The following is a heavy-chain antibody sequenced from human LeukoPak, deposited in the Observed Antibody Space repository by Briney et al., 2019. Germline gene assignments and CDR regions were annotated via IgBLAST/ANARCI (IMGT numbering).Heavy chain of an antibody. CDR2: MFYSGAT. CDR3: ARGGYCGGDCYFYY. Sequence: PSETLSLTCSVSGGSITSYYWSWIRQPPGKGLEWIGYMFYSGATNYSPSLKSRVTISVDTSRNQFSLKLSSVTAADTAVYYCARGGYCGGDCYFYYWGQGTLVTVSS. V-gene: IGHV4-59*08. CDR1: GGSITSYY. J-gene: IGHJ4*02. D-gene: IGHD2-21*02.